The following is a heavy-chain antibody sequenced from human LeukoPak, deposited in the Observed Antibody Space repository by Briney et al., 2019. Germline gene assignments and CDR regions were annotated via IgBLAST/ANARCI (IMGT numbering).Heavy chain of an antibody. D-gene: IGHD6-13*01. CDR1: GGSFSGYY. CDR3: ARHAPYSSSFD. CDR2: INHSGST. V-gene: IGHV4-34*01. Sequence: SETLSLTCAVYGGSFSGYYWSWIRQPPGKGLEWIGEINHSGSTYYNPSLKSRVTISVDTSKNQFSLKLSSVTAADTAVYYCARHAPYSSSFDWGQGTLVTVSS. J-gene: IGHJ1*01.